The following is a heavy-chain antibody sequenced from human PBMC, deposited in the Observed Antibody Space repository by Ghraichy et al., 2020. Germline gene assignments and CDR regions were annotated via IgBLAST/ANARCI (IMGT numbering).Heavy chain of an antibody. D-gene: IGHD1-26*01. Sequence: GGSLRLSCAASGFTFSDYYMSWIRQAPGKGLEWVSYISSSSSYTNYADSVKGRFTISRDNAKNSLYLQMNSLRAEDTAVYYCARVQGRYYYGMDVWGQGTTVTVSS. CDR2: ISSSSSYT. CDR1: GFTFSDYY. V-gene: IGHV3-11*06. CDR3: ARVQGRYYYGMDV. J-gene: IGHJ6*02.